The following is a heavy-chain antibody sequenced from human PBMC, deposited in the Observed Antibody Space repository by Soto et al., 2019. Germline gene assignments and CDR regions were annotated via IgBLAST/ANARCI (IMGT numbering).Heavy chain of an antibody. V-gene: IGHV1-69*13. J-gene: IGHJ6*02. D-gene: IGHD5-12*01. Sequence: SVKVSCKASGGTFSSYAISWVRQAPGQGLEWMGGIIPIFGTANYAQKFQGRVTITADESTSTAYMELSSLRSEDTAVYYCARSGYSGYTSGPATPGGDYYGMDVWGQGTTVTSP. CDR2: IIPIFGTA. CDR3: ARSGYSGYTSGPATPGGDYYGMDV. CDR1: GGTFSSYA.